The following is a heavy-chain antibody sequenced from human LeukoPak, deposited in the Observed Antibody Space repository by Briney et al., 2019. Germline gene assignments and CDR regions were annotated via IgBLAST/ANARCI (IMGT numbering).Heavy chain of an antibody. CDR1: GYTFTSYG. CDR2: ISAYNGNT. D-gene: IGHD2-15*01. V-gene: IGHV1-18*01. J-gene: IGHJ6*04. CDR3: WLYCSGGSCYRRDV. Sequence: ASVKVSCKASGYTFTSYGISWVRQAPGQGLEWMGWISAYNGNTNYAQKLQGRVTMTTDTSTSTAYMELRSLRSDDTAVYYCWLYCSGGSCYRRDVWGKGTTVTVSS.